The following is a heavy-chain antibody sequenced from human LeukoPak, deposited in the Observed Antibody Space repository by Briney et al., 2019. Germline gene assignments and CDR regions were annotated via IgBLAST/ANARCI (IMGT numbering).Heavy chain of an antibody. J-gene: IGHJ4*02. D-gene: IGHD3-16*02. Sequence: ASVKVSCKASGHTFTSYGISWVRQAPGQGLEWMGWISAYNGNTNYAQKLRGRVTMTTDTSTSTAYMELRSLRSDDTAVYYCASGRLDYDYVWGSYRYSPFDYWGQGTLVTVSS. V-gene: IGHV1-18*01. CDR3: ASGRLDYDYVWGSYRYSPFDY. CDR2: ISAYNGNT. CDR1: GHTFTSYG.